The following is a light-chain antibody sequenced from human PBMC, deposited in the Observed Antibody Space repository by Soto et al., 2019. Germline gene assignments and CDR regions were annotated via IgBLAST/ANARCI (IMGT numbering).Light chain of an antibody. CDR1: SSNIGAGFD. CDR3: QSYDKSLSGWV. J-gene: IGLJ3*02. Sequence: QPVLTLPPSVSGAPGQTVTISCPGSSSNIGAGFDVHWYMQLPGTAPKLLIYATNNRPSGVPDRFSGSKSGTSASLVITGLQAEDEADYYCQSYDKSLSGWVFGGGTKLTVL. CDR2: ATN. V-gene: IGLV1-40*01.